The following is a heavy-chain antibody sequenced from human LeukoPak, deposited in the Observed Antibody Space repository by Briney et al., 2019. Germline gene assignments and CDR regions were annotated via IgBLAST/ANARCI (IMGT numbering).Heavy chain of an antibody. CDR3: ARIAAAGGYYYYMDV. D-gene: IGHD6-13*01. J-gene: IGHJ6*03. CDR1: GFTFSGYS. V-gene: IGHV3-48*01. CDR2: IGSSSSTI. Sequence: PGGSLRLSCAASGFTFSGYSMNWVRQAPGKGLEWVSYIGSSSSTIYYADSVKGRFTISRDNAKNSLYLQMNSLRAEDTAVYYCARIAAAGGYYYYMDVWGKGTTVTVSS.